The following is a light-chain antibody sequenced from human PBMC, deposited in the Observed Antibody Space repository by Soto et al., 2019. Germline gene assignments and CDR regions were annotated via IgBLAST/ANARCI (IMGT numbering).Light chain of an antibody. J-gene: IGLJ1*01. CDR3: QSYDSSLSGV. V-gene: IGLV1-40*01. Sequence: QSVLTQPPSVSGAPGQRVTISCTGSSSNIGAGYDVHWYQQLPATAPKLLIYGNSNRPSGVPDRFSGSKSGTSASLAITGLQAKDEADYYCQSYDSSLSGVFGTGTKVTVL. CDR1: SSNIGAGYD. CDR2: GNS.